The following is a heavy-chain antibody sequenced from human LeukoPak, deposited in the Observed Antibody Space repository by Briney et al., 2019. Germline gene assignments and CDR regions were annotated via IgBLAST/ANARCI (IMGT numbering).Heavy chain of an antibody. CDR1: GFTFSTNY. V-gene: IGHV3-53*01. J-gene: IGHJ4*02. D-gene: IGHD2-15*01. CDR2: IYSDGST. CDR3: AREGIRSGGTWTFDY. Sequence: PGGSLRLSCAASGFTFSTNYMRWVRQAPGKGLEWVSVIYSDGSTYYADSVRGRFTISRDNSKNTVYLQMNSLRAEDTAVYYCAREGIRSGGTWTFDYWGQGTLVTVSS.